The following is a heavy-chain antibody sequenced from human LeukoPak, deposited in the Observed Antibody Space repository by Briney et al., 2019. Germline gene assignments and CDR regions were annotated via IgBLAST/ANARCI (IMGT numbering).Heavy chain of an antibody. Sequence: SDTLSLTCTVSGGPISSYYWSWLRQPPAKGLEWIGYIYYSGSTNYRPSLKSRVTISVDTSKNQFSLKLSSVTAADTAVYYCTRGLLVDWFDRWGQGTLVTVSA. CDR2: IYYSGST. CDR1: GGPISSYY. J-gene: IGHJ5*02. CDR3: TRGLLVDWFDR. V-gene: IGHV4-59*07. D-gene: IGHD1-26*01.